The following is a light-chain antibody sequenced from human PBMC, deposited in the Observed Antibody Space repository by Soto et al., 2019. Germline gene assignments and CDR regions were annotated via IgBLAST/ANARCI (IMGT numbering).Light chain of an antibody. CDR3: QHYVSPGFT. V-gene: IGKV3-20*01. Sequence: EIVLTQSPGTLSLSPGERATLSCRASQSVSDTFLAWYQQKPGQAPRLLIYGESTRATDIPDRFSASGTGTDFTLTISRLEPEDFAVYFCQHYVSPGFTFGPGTKVEIK. J-gene: IGKJ3*01. CDR2: GES. CDR1: QSVSDTF.